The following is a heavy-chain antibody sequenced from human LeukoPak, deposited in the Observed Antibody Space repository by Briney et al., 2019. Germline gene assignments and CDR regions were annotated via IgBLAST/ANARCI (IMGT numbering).Heavy chain of an antibody. D-gene: IGHD6-19*01. V-gene: IGHV5-51*01. CDR3: ARRNIEVAGNSFVY. J-gene: IGHJ4*02. CDR2: IYPGDSNS. Sequence: GESLKISCKGSGYSFTSYWIGWVRQMPGKGLEWMGIIYPGDSNSAYSPSFQGQVTMSVDKSMNTAYLKWTSLKASDTAMYYCARRNIEVAGNSFVYWGQGTLVTVSS. CDR1: GYSFTSYW.